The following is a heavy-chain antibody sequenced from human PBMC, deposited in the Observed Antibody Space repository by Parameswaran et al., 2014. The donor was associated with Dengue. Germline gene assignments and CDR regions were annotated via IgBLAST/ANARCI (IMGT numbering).Heavy chain of an antibody. CDR2: IYSGGST. V-gene: IGHV3-53*01. Sequence: VRQMPGKGLEWVSIIYSGGSTHYADSVKGRFTISRDDSKNTLYLEINSLRAEDTAVYYCARLRNYCSSTDCISGVAAFDIWGQGTMVTVSS. CDR3: ARLRNYCSSTDCISGVAAFDI. D-gene: IGHD2-2*01. J-gene: IGHJ3*02.